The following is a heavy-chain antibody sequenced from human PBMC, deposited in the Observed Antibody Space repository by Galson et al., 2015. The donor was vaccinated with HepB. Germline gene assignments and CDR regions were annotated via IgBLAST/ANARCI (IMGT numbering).Heavy chain of an antibody. Sequence: SLRLSCAVSGFTFSRQAMHWVRQAPGKGLEWVAVISSDGSIKYYADSVKGRFTISRDNSKNTLYLQMNSLRVEDTAVYFCARGRYCSSSSCYTYYNYYYMDVWGKGTTVSVSS. CDR1: GFTFSRQA. J-gene: IGHJ6*03. D-gene: IGHD2-2*02. CDR2: ISSDGSIK. CDR3: ARGRYCSSSSCYTYYNYYYMDV. V-gene: IGHV3-30-3*01.